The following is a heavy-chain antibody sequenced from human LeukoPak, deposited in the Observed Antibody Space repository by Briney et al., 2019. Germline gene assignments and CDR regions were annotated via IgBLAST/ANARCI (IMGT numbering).Heavy chain of an antibody. J-gene: IGHJ1*01. CDR1: GYTFTSYD. D-gene: IGHD3-10*01. CDR3: ARGSTGSGSYYAEYFQH. Sequence: GASVKVSCKASGYTFTSYDINWVRQATGQGLEWMGWMDPNSGNTGYAQKFQGRVTMTRNTSISTAYMELSSLRSEDTAVYYCARGSTGSGSYYAEYFQHWGQGTLVTVSS. CDR2: MDPNSGNT. V-gene: IGHV1-8*01.